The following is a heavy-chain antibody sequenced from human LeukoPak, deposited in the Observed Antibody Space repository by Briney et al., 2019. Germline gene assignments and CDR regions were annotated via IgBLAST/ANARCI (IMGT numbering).Heavy chain of an antibody. V-gene: IGHV3-33*01. CDR3: ARDTQPHTGGFTALDY. CDR1: GFTFSSYG. D-gene: IGHD2-8*02. CDR2: IRYDGSNT. J-gene: IGHJ4*02. Sequence: PGGSLRLSCAASGFTFSSYGMHWVRQAPGRGLEWVAVIRYDGSNTYYGDSVEDRFTISRDNSEKTLYLQMNSLRVEGTARYYCARDTQPHTGGFTALDYWGQGTLVTVSS.